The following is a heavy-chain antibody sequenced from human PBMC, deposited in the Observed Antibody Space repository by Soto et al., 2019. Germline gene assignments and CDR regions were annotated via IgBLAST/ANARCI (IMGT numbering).Heavy chain of an antibody. J-gene: IGHJ4*02. Sequence: GGFLRLSCAASGFTFSSYAMSWVRQAPGKGLEWVSAISGSGGSTYYADSVKGRFTISRDNSKNTLYLQMNSLRAEDTAVYYCAKDELIVVVVAATLFDYWGQGTLVTVSS. V-gene: IGHV3-23*01. CDR3: AKDELIVVVVAATLFDY. CDR1: GFTFSSYA. CDR2: ISGSGGST. D-gene: IGHD2-15*01.